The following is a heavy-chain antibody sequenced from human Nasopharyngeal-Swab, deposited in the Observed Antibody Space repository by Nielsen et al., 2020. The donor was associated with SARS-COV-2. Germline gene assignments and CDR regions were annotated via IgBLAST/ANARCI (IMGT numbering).Heavy chain of an antibody. D-gene: IGHD3-16*01. V-gene: IGHV3-15*07. CDR1: GFTFSNAW. J-gene: IGHJ4*02. Sequence: GESLKISCAASGFTFSNAWMNWVRQAPGKGLEWVGRIKSKTDGGTTDYAAPVKGRFTVSRDDSKNTLYLQMNSLRAGDTAVYYCARDLGGIGAFWGQGALVTVSS. CDR3: ARDLGGIGAF. CDR2: IKSKTDGGTT.